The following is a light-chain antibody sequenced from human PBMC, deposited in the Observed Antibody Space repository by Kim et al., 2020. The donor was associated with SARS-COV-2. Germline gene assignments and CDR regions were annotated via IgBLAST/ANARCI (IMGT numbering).Light chain of an antibody. CDR1: YDINTN. CDR3: QQYYRYPIT. CDR2: AAS. Sequence: ESVGDRVTITCRATYDINTNLAWFQQKPGKAPKSLIYAASNLQSGVPSRFSGSGSGTDFALTISSLQPEDFATYYCQQYYRYPITFGQGTRLEIK. J-gene: IGKJ5*01. V-gene: IGKV1-16*01.